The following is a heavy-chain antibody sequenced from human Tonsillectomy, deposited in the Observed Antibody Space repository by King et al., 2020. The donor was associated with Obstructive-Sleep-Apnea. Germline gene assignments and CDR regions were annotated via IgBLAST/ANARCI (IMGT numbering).Heavy chain of an antibody. CDR2: IWYDGSNA. CDR1: GFAFSSYG. V-gene: IGHV3-33*01. Sequence: VQLVESGGGVVQPGRSLRFSCAASGFAFSSYGMHWVRQAPGKGLEWVAAIWYDGSNAYYADSVKGRFTISRDNSKNTLYLQMNSLRAEETAVYFCARGGYCRYTSCSHYDGMDVWGQGTTVTVSS. J-gene: IGHJ6*02. D-gene: IGHD2-2*01. CDR3: ARGGYCRYTSCSHYDGMDV.